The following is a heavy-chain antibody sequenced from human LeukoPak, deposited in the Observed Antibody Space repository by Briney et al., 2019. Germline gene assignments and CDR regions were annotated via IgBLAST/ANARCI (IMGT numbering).Heavy chain of an antibody. Sequence: GDSVKVSCKASGYTFTGYYMHWVRQAPGQGLEWMGYIYPNSGATKYAQKFQGRVTMTRDTSISTAYMELSGLGSDDTAVYFCGTLLSNGPFDYWGQGSLVTVSS. V-gene: IGHV1-2*02. CDR2: IYPNSGAT. CDR3: GTLLSNGPFDY. J-gene: IGHJ4*02. CDR1: GYTFTGYY.